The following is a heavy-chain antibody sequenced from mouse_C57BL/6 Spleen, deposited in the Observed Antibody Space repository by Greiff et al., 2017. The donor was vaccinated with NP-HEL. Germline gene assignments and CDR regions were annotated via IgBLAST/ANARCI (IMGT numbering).Heavy chain of an antibody. CDR1: GYTFTSYW. CDR2: IDPSDSYT. V-gene: IGHV1-69*01. D-gene: IGHD1-1*01. J-gene: IGHJ1*03. Sequence: VQLQQPGAELVMPGASVKLSCKASGYTFTSYWMHWVKQRPGQGLEWIGEIDPSDSYTNYNQKFKGKSTLTVDKSSSTAYMQLSSLTSEDSEVYYCARKGYGSKDWYFDVWGTGTTVTVSS. CDR3: ARKGYGSKDWYFDV.